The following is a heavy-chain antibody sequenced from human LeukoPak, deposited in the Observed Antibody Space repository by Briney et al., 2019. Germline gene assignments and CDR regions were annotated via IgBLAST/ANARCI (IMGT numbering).Heavy chain of an antibody. V-gene: IGHV3-48*01. J-gene: IGHJ4*02. CDR3: TRDAVQAGTPFYFDF. CDR2: ISACSSNT. CDR1: GFIFASYG. Sequence: PAGSLRLSCSASGFIFASYGMNWVCQAPGTGLQWVSFISACSSNTFCAVSVNGRFTMTRDDADISLHLQMNSVSAEDTAVYYCTRDAVQAGTPFYFDFWGQGALVTVSS. D-gene: IGHD2-15*01.